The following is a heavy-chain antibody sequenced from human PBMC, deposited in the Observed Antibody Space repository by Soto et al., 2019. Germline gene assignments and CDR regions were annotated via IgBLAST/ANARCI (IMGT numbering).Heavy chain of an antibody. Sequence: HPGGSLRLSCAASGFTFSSYWMHWVRQAPGKGLVWVSRINSDGSSTSYADSVKGRFTISRDNAKNTLYLQMNSLRAEDTAVYYCARVGHTLTGYYNPGRHAFDIWGKGTMVTVSS. D-gene: IGHD3-9*01. CDR2: INSDGSST. CDR3: ARVGHTLTGYYNPGRHAFDI. CDR1: GFTFSSYW. J-gene: IGHJ3*02. V-gene: IGHV3-74*01.